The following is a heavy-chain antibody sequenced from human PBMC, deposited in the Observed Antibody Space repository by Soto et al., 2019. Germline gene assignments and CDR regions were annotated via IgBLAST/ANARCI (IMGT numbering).Heavy chain of an antibody. D-gene: IGHD3-3*01. CDR2: ISYSGST. J-gene: IGHJ6*02. V-gene: IGHV4-59*01. CDR3: ARAISIYGVVTYGMDV. CDR1: AASITSDS. Sequence: ESLSLTCTVSAASITSDSWSWVRQPPRKGLEWIGYISYSGSTNYNPSLNSRVTISTHTSNNQFSLRLNSVTSEDTAVYYCARAISIYGVVTYGMDVWGQGTTVTAP.